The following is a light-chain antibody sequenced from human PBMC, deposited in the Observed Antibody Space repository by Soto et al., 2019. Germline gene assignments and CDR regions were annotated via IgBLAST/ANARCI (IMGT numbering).Light chain of an antibody. V-gene: IGKV3-20*01. CDR1: QSVSSSY. CDR2: GAS. J-gene: IGKJ3*01. CDR3: QHYGGSPSFT. Sequence: IVLTQSPGTLSLSPGERATLSCRASQSVSSSYLGWYQQKPGQAPRLLIYGASGRATGIPDRFSGSGSVTDFTLTISRLEPEDFAVYYCQHYGGSPSFTFGPGTKVDIK.